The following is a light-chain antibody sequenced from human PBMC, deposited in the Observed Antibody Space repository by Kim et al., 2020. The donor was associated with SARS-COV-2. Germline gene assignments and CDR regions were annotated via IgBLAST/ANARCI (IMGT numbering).Light chain of an antibody. CDR1: QSVSSY. J-gene: IGKJ5*01. CDR3: QQRSNWPT. Sequence: LSPEERATLTCRASQSVSSYLAWYQQKPGQAPRLLIYDASNRATGIPARFSGSGSGTDFTLTISSLEPEDFAVYYCQQRSNWPTFGQGTRLEIK. CDR2: DAS. V-gene: IGKV3-11*01.